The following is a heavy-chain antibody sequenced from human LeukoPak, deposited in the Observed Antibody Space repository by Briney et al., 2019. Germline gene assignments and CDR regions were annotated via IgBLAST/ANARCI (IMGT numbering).Heavy chain of an antibody. Sequence: GGSLRLSCAASGFTFISYDMNWVRQPPGEGLEWVSSLSGGGGVAYYADSVKGRFTISRDNSKNTLFLQMNSLRAEDTAVYYCAKDSRVVTDTPGDYWGQGTLVTVSS. CDR2: LSGGGGVA. V-gene: IGHV3-23*01. J-gene: IGHJ4*02. CDR3: AKDSRVVTDTPGDY. D-gene: IGHD3-10*01. CDR1: GFTFISYD.